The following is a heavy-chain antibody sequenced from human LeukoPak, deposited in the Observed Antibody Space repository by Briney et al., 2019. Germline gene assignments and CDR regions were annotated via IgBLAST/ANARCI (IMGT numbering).Heavy chain of an antibody. Sequence: GGPLRLPCAASGFTFSSYSMKGLPQAPGKGLEWVSYIISISSYIYYAASVKGRLTISRDNAKNSLYLQMNSLRAEDTAVYYCARVYYNDSGDDAFDIWGQGTMATVSS. CDR3: ARVYYNDSGDDAFDI. CDR2: IISISSYI. V-gene: IGHV3-21*01. D-gene: IGHD3-22*01. CDR1: GFTFSSYS. J-gene: IGHJ3*02.